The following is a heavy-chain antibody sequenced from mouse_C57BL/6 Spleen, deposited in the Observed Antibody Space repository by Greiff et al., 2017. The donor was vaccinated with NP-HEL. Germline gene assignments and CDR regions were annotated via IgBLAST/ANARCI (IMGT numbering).Heavy chain of an antibody. J-gene: IGHJ3*01. CDR1: GYSFTGYY. D-gene: IGHD4-1*01. CDR2: INPSTGGT. V-gene: IGHV1-42*01. Sequence: EVKLVESGPELVKPGASVKISCKASGYSFTGYYMNWVKQSPEKSLEWIGEINPSTGGTTYNQKFKAKATLTVDKSSSTAYMQLKSLTSEDSAVYYCARSPNWAWFAYWGQGTLVTVSA. CDR3: ARSPNWAWFAY.